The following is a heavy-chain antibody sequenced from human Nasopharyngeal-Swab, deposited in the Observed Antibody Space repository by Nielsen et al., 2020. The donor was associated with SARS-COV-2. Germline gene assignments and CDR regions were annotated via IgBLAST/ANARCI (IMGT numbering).Heavy chain of an antibody. V-gene: IGHV3-11*04. CDR1: GFTFSDYY. CDR3: ARKAGLLPYYMDV. CDR2: ISSSGSTI. J-gene: IGHJ6*03. D-gene: IGHD2-15*01. Sequence: GESLKISCAASGFTFSDYYMSWIRQAPGKGLEWVSYISSSGSTIYYADSVKGRFTISRDNAKNSPYLQMNSLRAEDTAVYYCARKAGLLPYYMDVWGKGTTVTVSS.